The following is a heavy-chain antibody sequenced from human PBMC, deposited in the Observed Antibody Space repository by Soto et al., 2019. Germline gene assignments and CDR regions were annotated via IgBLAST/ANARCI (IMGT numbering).Heavy chain of an antibody. CDR3: ARGTTTSAFSAMDV. V-gene: IGHV3-30-3*01. D-gene: IGHD1-1*01. CDR2: ISYDGDNK. Sequence: QVQLVESGGGVVQPGRSLRLSCAASGFTFNYHALNWVREAPGKGLEWVAVISYDGDNKYIAESVKGRFTISRDNSKNTVSLQMNSLRTEDTAMYFCARGTTTSAFSAMDVWGQGTTVPVSS. J-gene: IGHJ6*02. CDR1: GFTFNYHA.